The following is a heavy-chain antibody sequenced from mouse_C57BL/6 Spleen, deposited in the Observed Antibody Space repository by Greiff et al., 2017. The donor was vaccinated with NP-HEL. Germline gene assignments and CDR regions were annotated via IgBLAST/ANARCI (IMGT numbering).Heavy chain of an antibody. D-gene: IGHD2-2*01. Sequence: QVQLQQSGAELVRPGSSVKLSCKASGYTFTSYWMDWVKQRPGQGLEWIGNIYPSDSETHYNQKFKDKATLTVDKSSSTAYMQLSSLTSEDSAVYYCAKGGMVTTTAYAMDYWGQGTSVTVSS. CDR2: IYPSDSET. CDR1: GYTFTSYW. J-gene: IGHJ4*01. V-gene: IGHV1-61*01. CDR3: AKGGMVTTTAYAMDY.